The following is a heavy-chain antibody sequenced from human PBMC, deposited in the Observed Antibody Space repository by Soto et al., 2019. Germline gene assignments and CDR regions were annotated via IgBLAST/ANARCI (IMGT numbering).Heavy chain of an antibody. J-gene: IGHJ6*02. Sequence: PGGSLRLSCAASGFTFSSYSMNWVRQAPGKGLEWVSSISSSSSYIYYADSVKGRFTISRDNAKNSLYLQMNSLRAEDTAVYYCARDNSLLWFGEPGPVGPMDVWGQGTTVTVSS. V-gene: IGHV3-21*01. D-gene: IGHD3-10*01. CDR3: ARDNSLLWFGEPGPVGPMDV. CDR1: GFTFSSYS. CDR2: ISSSSSYI.